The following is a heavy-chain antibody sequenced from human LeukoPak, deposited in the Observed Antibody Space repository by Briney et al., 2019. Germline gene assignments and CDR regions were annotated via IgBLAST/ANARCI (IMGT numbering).Heavy chain of an antibody. CDR3: AKDSNSGYVSVGPDY. CDR1: GFVFSNYG. V-gene: IGHV3-30*02. CDR2: VRYDESNE. D-gene: IGHD5-12*01. J-gene: IGHJ4*02. Sequence: GGSLRLSCQTSGFVFSNYGMHWVRQAPGKGLEWVAFVRYDESNEYYADSVKGRFTISRDNFRNTLYPQMNSLRAEDTGVYSCAKDSNSGYVSVGPDYWGLGTLVTVSS.